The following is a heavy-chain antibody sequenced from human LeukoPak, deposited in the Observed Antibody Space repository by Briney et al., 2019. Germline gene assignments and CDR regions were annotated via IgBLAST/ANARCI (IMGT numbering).Heavy chain of an antibody. V-gene: IGHV4-59*01. CDR2: MHYSGDS. J-gene: IGHJ4*02. CDR1: VNSISSFF. D-gene: IGHD1-1*01. CDR3: ARDLELERNRWNYFES. Sequence: PSETLSLTCTVSVNSISSFFWSWIRQPPGKGLEWIGSMHYSGDSKYNPSLRGRLSLSIDTSKQQFSLRLSSVTAADTAVYYCARDLELERNRWNYFESWGQGALVTVSS.